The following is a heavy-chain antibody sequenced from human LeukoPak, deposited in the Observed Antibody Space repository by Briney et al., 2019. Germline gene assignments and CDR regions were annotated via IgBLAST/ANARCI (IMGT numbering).Heavy chain of an antibody. CDR1: GFTFSSYS. Sequence: GSLRLSCAASGFTFSSYSMNWVRQAPGKGLEWVSSISSSSSYIYYADSVKGRFTISRDNAKNSLYLQMNSLRAEDTAVYYCAHFSWIQLWRDDAFDIWGQGTMVTVSS. J-gene: IGHJ3*02. V-gene: IGHV3-21*01. CDR3: AHFSWIQLWRDDAFDI. CDR2: ISSSSSYI. D-gene: IGHD5-18*01.